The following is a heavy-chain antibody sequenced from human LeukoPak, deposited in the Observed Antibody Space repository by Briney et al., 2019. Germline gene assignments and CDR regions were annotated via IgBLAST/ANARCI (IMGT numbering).Heavy chain of an antibody. Sequence: SETLSLTCTVSGGSISSHYWSWIRQPPGKGLEWIGYIYYSGSTNYNPSLKSRVTISVDTSKNQFSLKLSSVTAADPAVYYCAGLRGPGGWFDPWGQGTLVTVSS. V-gene: IGHV4-59*11. CDR2: IYYSGST. CDR1: GGSISSHY. CDR3: AGLRGPGGWFDP. J-gene: IGHJ5*02. D-gene: IGHD3-16*01.